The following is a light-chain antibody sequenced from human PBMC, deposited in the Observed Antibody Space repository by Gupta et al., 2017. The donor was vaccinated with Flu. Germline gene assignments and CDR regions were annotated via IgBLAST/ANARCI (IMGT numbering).Light chain of an antibody. J-gene: IGLJ1*01. CDR3: QAAEGSGTVFV. CDR1: EVEREN. V-gene: IGLV3-25*01. Sequence: GNTGRIAGTGDEVERENADWYQQKAGQAPLILVYKDIKRPAGIPERFSGPTSGTTDTLTISGVQAEDEADYYCQAAEGSGTVFVFGTGTKLTVL. CDR2: KDI.